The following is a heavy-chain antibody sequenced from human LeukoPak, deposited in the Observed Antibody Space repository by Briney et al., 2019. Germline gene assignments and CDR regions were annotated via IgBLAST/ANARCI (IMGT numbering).Heavy chain of an antibody. D-gene: IGHD3-22*01. CDR1: GYTFTSYA. CDR3: TRDLGTYDDNSGIFFDY. Sequence: GASVKVSCKASGYTFTSYAMNWVRQAPGQGLEWMGWISAYNGKTKSAQKLQGRVTMTTDTSTSTAYMELRSLRSDDTAVYYCTRDLGTYDDNSGIFFDYWGQGSLVTVSS. J-gene: IGHJ4*02. V-gene: IGHV1-18*01. CDR2: ISAYNGKT.